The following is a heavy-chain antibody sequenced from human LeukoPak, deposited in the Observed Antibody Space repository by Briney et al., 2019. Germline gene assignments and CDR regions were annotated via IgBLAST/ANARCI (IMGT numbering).Heavy chain of an antibody. D-gene: IGHD2-15*01. CDR2: IKQDGSEK. Sequence: GGSLRLSCVASGFTFSSYWMNWVRQAPGKGLEWVANIKQDGSEKYYVDSVKGRFTLSRDNAKNSLYLQMNSLRAEDTAVYYCASGSGYCSGGSCSDYWGQGTLVTVSS. V-gene: IGHV3-7*01. CDR1: GFTFSSYW. J-gene: IGHJ4*02. CDR3: ASGSGYCSGGSCSDY.